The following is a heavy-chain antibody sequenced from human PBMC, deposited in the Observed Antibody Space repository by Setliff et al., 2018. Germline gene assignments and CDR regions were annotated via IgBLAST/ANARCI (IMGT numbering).Heavy chain of an antibody. V-gene: IGHV4-39*01. J-gene: IGHJ4*02. CDR3: ARGQATPSRSSLVY. CDR2: IYHGGDT. D-gene: IGHD6-6*01. Sequence: SETLSLTCTVSGGSINSGVYYWGWIRQPPGKGLEWIGRIYHGGDTYYNASLKSRLTISVDTSKNQFSLKLRSVTAADTAVYYCARGQATPSRSSLVYWGQGILVTVSS. CDR1: GGSINSGVYY.